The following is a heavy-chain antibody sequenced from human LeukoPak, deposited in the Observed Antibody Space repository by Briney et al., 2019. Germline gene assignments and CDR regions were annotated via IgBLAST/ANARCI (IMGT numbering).Heavy chain of an antibody. CDR1: GFTISSYG. CDR2: IRYDGSNK. D-gene: IGHD1-26*01. V-gene: IGHV3-30*02. J-gene: IGHJ4*02. Sequence: PGGSLRLSCAASGFTISSYGMHWVRQAPGKGLEWVAFIRYDGSNKYYADSVKGRFTISRDNSKNTLYLQMNSLRAEDTALYYCARFVGYSGSYGTKGNYFDYWGQGTLVTVSS. CDR3: ARFVGYSGSYGTKGNYFDY.